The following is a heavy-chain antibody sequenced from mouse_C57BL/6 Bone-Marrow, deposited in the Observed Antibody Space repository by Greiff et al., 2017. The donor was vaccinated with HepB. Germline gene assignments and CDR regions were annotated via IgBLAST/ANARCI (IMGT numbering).Heavy chain of an antibody. Sequence: QVQLKESGPGLVQPSQSLSITCTVSGFSLTSYGVHWVRQSPGKGLEWLGVIWSGGSTDYNAAFISRLSISKDNSKSQVFFKMNSLQADDTAIYYWAEKNPVVEGFAYWGQGTLVTVSA. CDR2: IWSGGST. J-gene: IGHJ3*01. CDR1: GFSLTSYG. V-gene: IGHV2-2*01. D-gene: IGHD1-1*01. CDR3: AEKNPVVEGFAY.